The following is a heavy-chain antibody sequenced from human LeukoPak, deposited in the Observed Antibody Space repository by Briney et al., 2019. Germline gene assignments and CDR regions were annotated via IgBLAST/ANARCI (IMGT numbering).Heavy chain of an antibody. CDR3: ARESIRLHTDY. J-gene: IGHJ4*02. CDR1: GGSISGYY. CDR2: IYSSGGT. D-gene: IGHD2-21*02. Sequence: SETLSLTCAVSGGSISGYYWSWIRQPPGKGLEGIGYIYSSGGTDYNPSLKSRVTISVDTSKNQFSLKLTSVTAADTAVYFCARESIRLHTDYWGQGTLVTVSS. V-gene: IGHV4-59*01.